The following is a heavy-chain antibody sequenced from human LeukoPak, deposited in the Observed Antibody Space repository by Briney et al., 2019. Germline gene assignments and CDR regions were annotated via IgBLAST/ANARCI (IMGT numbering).Heavy chain of an antibody. CDR3: ARGKDDYVWGSHPLDFDY. J-gene: IGHJ4*02. Sequence: SETLSLTCAVYGGSFSGYYWSWIRQPPRKGLEWIGEVNHSGSTNYNPSLKSRVTISVDTSKNQFSLKLSSVTAADTAVYYCARGKDDYVWGSHPLDFDYWGQGTLVTVSS. D-gene: IGHD3-16*01. V-gene: IGHV4-34*01. CDR1: GGSFSGYY. CDR2: VNHSGST.